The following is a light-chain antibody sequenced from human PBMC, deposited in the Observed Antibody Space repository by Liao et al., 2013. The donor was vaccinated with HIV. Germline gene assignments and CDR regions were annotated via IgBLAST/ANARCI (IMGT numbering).Light chain of an antibody. J-gene: IGLJ1*01. Sequence: SYELTQPPSVSVAPGQTATITCGGNNIGRKGVHWYQQMPGQAPVLVIYYDSDRPSGIPERFSGSNSGNTATLTISGTQAMDEADYYCQAWDSSTVFGTGTKVTVL. CDR1: NIGRKG. CDR3: QAWDSSTV. V-gene: IGLV3-21*01. CDR2: YDS.